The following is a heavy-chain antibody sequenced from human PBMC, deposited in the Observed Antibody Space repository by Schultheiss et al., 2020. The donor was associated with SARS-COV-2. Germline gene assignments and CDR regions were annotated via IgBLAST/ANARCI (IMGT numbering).Heavy chain of an antibody. CDR2: IYYSGST. V-gene: IGHV4-28*02. CDR1: GFSLSTSGVG. CDR3: ARGASDGPDYYYYGMDV. Sequence: SGPTLVKPTQTLTLTCTFSGFSLSTSGVGVGWIRQPPGKGLEWIGYIYYSGSTYYNPSLKSRVTMSVDTSKNQFSLKLNSVTAADTAVYYCARGASDGPDYYYYGMDVWGQGTTVTVSS. J-gene: IGHJ6*02. D-gene: IGHD5-24*01.